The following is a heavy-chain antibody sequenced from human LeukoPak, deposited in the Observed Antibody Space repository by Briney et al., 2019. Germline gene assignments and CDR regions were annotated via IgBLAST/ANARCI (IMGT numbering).Heavy chain of an antibody. CDR1: GGSISSSSYY. Sequence: ASETLSLTCTVSGGSISSSSYYWGWIRQPPGKGLEWIGSIYYSGSTYYNPSLKSRVTISVDTSKNQFSLKLSSVTAADTAVYYCASQYTMVRGARKFDYWGQGTLVTVSS. J-gene: IGHJ4*02. CDR2: IYYSGST. CDR3: ASQYTMVRGARKFDY. V-gene: IGHV4-39*01. D-gene: IGHD3-10*01.